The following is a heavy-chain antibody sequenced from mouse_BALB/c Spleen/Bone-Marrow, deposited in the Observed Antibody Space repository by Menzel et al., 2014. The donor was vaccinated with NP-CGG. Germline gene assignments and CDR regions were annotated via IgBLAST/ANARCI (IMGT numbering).Heavy chain of an antibody. CDR1: GFTFSSFG. Sequence: EVQGVESGGGLVQPGGSRKLSCAASGFTFSSFGMHWVRQAPEKGLEWIVYISSDSGAIFYADTVKGRFTISRDNPKNTLFLQMTSLRSEDTAIYFCTRGGNWEDFDYWGQGTTLTVSS. V-gene: IGHV5-17*02. J-gene: IGHJ2*01. CDR2: ISSDSGAI. CDR3: TRGGNWEDFDY. D-gene: IGHD4-1*01.